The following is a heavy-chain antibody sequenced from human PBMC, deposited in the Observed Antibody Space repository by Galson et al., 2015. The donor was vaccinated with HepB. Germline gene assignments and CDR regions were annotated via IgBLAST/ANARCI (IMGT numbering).Heavy chain of an antibody. V-gene: IGHV1-69*04. CDR3: ARDKPPRSGYDYGRTLDY. D-gene: IGHD5-12*01. J-gene: IGHJ4*02. CDR2: IIPILGIA. Sequence: SVKVSCKASGGTFSSYTISWVRQAPGQGLEWMGRIIPILGIANYAQKFQGRVTITADKSTSTAYMELSSLRSEDTAVYYCARDKPPRSGYDYGRTLDYWGQGTLVTVSS. CDR1: GGTFSSYT.